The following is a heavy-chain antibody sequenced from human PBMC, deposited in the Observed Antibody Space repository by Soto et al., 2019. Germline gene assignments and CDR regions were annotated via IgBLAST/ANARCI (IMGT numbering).Heavy chain of an antibody. CDR3: ARQTLSRSWHYGNWFDA. CDR1: GGTFCTFG. D-gene: IGHD1-7*01. Sequence: QEQLVQSGAAVKKPGSSVKVSCKVSGGTFCTFGISWVRQAPGQGLEWMGGIIPIFNTAKYAQKFQGRVKITADKSTSTVHMELSSRSSEDTCVYYCARQTLSRSWHYGNWFDAWGQVNLVTVSS. V-gene: IGHV1-69*06. J-gene: IGHJ5*02. CDR2: IIPIFNTA.